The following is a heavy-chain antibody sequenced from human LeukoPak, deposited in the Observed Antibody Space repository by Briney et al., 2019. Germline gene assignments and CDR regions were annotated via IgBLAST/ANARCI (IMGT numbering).Heavy chain of an antibody. Sequence: ASVKVSCKASGYTFTGYYMHWVRQAPGQGLEWMGWINPNSGGTNYAQKFQGRVTMTRDTSISTAYMELSRLKSDDTAVYYCARGMVRGVIPWFDPWGQGTLVTVSS. D-gene: IGHD3-10*01. CDR3: ARGMVRGVIPWFDP. J-gene: IGHJ5*02. CDR2: INPNSGGT. V-gene: IGHV1-2*02. CDR1: GYTFTGYY.